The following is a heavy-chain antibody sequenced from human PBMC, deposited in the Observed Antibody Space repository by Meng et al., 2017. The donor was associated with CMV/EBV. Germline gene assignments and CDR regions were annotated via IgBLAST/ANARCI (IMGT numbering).Heavy chain of an antibody. CDR3: AREVVVITPYNWFDP. CDR1: GGSISSGSYY. V-gene: IGHV4-61*02. CDR2: IYTSGST. D-gene: IGHD3-22*01. J-gene: IGHJ5*02. Sequence: AQRHEAGPGLVKPSQTLSLTCTVSGGSISSGSYYWSWIRQPAGKGLEWIGRIYTSGSTNYNPSLKSRVTISVDTSKNQFSLKLSSVTAADTAVYYCAREVVVITPYNWFDPWGQGTLVTVSS.